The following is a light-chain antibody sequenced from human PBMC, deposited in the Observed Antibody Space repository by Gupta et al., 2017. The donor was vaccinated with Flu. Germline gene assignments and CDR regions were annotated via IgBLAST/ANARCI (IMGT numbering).Light chain of an antibody. J-gene: IGLJ3*02. CDR3: TAWDDNLSRWV. CDR2: RND. Sequence: QSVLAQPPSSSGTPGQRIPTSCSGGTSNIGSNYVYWYQQLPGTAPKLLVYRNDQRPSGVPVRFSGSKSGTSASLAISGLRSADEADYYCTAWDDNLSRWVFGGGTKLTVL. CDR1: TSNIGSNY. V-gene: IGLV1-47*01.